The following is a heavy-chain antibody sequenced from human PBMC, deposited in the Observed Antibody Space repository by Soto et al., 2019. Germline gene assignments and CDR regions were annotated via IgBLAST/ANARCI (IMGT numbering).Heavy chain of an antibody. CDR3: AREGYCSSTSCPSFDY. CDR1: GGTFSSYA. D-gene: IGHD2-2*01. J-gene: IGHJ4*02. CDR2: IIPIFGTA. Sequence: SVKVSCKASGGTFSSYAISWVRQAPGQGLEWMGGIIPIFGTANYAQKFQGRVTITADESTSTAYMELSSLRSEDTAVYYCAREGYCSSTSCPSFDYWGQGTLVTVSS. V-gene: IGHV1-69*13.